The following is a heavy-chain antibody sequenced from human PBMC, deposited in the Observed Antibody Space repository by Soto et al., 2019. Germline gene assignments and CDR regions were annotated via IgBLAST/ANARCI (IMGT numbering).Heavy chain of an antibody. CDR3: ARVPDR. J-gene: IGHJ5*02. Sequence: PSETLSLTCAVSGGSISSGGYSWSWIRQPPGKGLEWIGYIYHSGSTYYNPSLKSRVTISVDRSRNQFSLKLSSVTAADTAVYYCARVPDRWGQGTLVTVSS. V-gene: IGHV4-30-2*01. CDR2: IYHSGST. CDR1: GGSISSGGYS. D-gene: IGHD2-2*01.